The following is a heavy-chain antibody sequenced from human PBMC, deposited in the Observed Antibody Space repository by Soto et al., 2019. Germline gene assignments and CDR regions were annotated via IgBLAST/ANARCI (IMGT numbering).Heavy chain of an antibody. CDR2: IYYSGST. D-gene: IGHD3-10*01. J-gene: IGHJ4*02. CDR1: GGSISSSSYY. CDR3: ARQVRAIDYYGSGSYYTDY. Sequence: SETLSLTCTFSGGSISSSSYYWGWIRQPPGKGLEWIGSIYYSGSTYYNPSLKSRVTISVDTSKNQFSLKLSSVTAADTAVYYCARQVRAIDYYGSGSYYTDYWGQGTLVTVSS. V-gene: IGHV4-39*01.